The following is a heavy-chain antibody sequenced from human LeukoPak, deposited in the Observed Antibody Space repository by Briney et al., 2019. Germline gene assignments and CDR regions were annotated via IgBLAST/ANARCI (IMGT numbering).Heavy chain of an antibody. D-gene: IGHD2-15*01. J-gene: IGHJ6*02. CDR3: AREKVVVVAATTPYYYYYGMDV. CDR2: INHSGST. V-gene: IGHV4-34*01. CDR1: GGSFSGYY. Sequence: PSETLSLTCAVYGGSFSGYYWSWIRQPPGKGLKWIGEINHSGSTNYNPSLKSRVTISVDTSKNQFSLKLSSVTAADTAVYYCAREKVVVVAATTPYYYYYGMDVWGQGTTVTVSS.